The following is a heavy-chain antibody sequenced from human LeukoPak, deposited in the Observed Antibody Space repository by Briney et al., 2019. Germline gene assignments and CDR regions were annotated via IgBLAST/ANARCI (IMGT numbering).Heavy chain of an antibody. V-gene: IGHV4-59*01. D-gene: IGHD2-15*01. CDR3: ARGLAATIGY. CDR2: IYYSGTT. CDR1: GGSISNYY. J-gene: IGHJ4*02. Sequence: SETLSLTCTVSGGSISNYYWSWIRQPPGKGLEWIGYIYYSGTTNYNPSLKSRVTISVDTSKNQFSLKLNSVTAADTAVYYCARGLAATIGYWGQGTLVTVSS.